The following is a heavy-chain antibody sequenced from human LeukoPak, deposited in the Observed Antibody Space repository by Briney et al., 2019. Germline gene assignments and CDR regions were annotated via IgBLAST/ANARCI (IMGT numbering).Heavy chain of an antibody. V-gene: IGHV3-30*03. CDR1: GFSFSSYG. CDR2: ISSDGSID. CDR3: TREGMGTTFSAWFDP. D-gene: IGHD1-7*01. Sequence: TGGSLRLSCAASGFSFSSYGMHWVRQAPGKGLEWVAVISSDGSIDYYADSVRGRFTVSRDNSKNTRYLQVNSLRVEDTAVYYCTREGMGTTFSAWFDPWGQGTLVTVPS. J-gene: IGHJ5*02.